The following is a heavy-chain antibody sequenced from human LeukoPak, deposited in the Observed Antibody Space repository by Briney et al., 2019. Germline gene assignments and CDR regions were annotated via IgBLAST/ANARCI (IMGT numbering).Heavy chain of an antibody. V-gene: IGHV3-33*01. CDR3: ARDSYQDYYGRFDP. Sequence: GGSLRLSCAASGFSFSNHGMHWVRQAPGRRLEWVAVIWDDGNNKRYANSVNGRFTISRDNSENTLYLQMNGLTAEDTAMYYCARDSYQDYYGRFDPWGQGTLVIVSS. CDR2: IWDDGNNK. J-gene: IGHJ5*02. D-gene: IGHD3-10*01. CDR1: GFSFSNHG.